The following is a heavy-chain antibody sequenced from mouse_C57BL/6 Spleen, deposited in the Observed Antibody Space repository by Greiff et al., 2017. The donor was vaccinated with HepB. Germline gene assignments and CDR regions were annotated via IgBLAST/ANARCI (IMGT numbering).Heavy chain of an antibody. V-gene: IGHV1-53*01. CDR1: GYTFTSYW. J-gene: IGHJ4*01. CDR2: INPSNGGT. CDR3: ARSGWLRRGDYAMDY. Sequence: QAQLKQSGTELVKPGASVKLSCKASGYTFTSYWMHWVKQRPGQGLEWIGNINPSNGGTNYNEKFKSKATLTVDKSSSTAYMQLSSLTSEDSAVYYCARSGWLRRGDYAMDYWGQGTSVTVSS. D-gene: IGHD2-2*01.